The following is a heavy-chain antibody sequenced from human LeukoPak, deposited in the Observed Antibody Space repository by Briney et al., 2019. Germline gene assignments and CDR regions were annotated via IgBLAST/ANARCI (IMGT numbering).Heavy chain of an antibody. CDR1: GDSISTYY. J-gene: IGHJ4*02. D-gene: IGHD3-10*01. Sequence: SETLSLTCTVSGDSISTYYWSWIRQPPGKGLEWIGYVYYSGSTTYNPSLKSRVTISVDTSKNQFSLKLTSVTAADTAVYYCARASGSSYVVFFLDYWGQGTLVTVSS. CDR3: ARASGSSYVVFFLDY. CDR2: VYYSGST. V-gene: IGHV4-59*01.